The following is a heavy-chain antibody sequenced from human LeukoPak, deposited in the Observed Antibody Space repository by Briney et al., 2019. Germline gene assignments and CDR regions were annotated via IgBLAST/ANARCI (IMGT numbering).Heavy chain of an antibody. CDR1: GGSISSGGYY. CDR2: IYYSGST. V-gene: IGHV4-31*03. CDR3: AKQGYYGDENFDY. D-gene: IGHD4-17*01. Sequence: SETLSLTCNVSGGSISSGGYYWSWIRQHPGKGLEWIGYIYYSGSTYYNPSLKSRVTISVDTSKNQFSLKLSSVTAADTAVYYCAKQGYYGDENFDYWGQGTLVTVSS. J-gene: IGHJ4*02.